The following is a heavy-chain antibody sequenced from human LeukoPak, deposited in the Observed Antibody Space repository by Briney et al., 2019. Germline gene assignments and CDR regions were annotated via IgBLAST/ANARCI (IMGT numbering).Heavy chain of an antibody. V-gene: IGHV1-8*01. CDR1: GYTFTSYD. CDR2: MNPNSGNT. CDR3: ASSVVYAGYYYYYYMDV. J-gene: IGHJ6*03. D-gene: IGHD2-8*02. Sequence: ASVKVSCKASGYTFTSYDINWVRQATGQGLEWMGWMNPNSGNTGYAQKFQGRVTMTRNTSISTAYMELSSLRSEDTAVYYCASSVVYAGYYYYYYMDVWGKGTTVTVPS.